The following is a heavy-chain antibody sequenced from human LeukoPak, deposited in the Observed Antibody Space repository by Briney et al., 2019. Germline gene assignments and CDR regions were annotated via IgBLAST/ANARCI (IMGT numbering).Heavy chain of an antibody. Sequence: EGSLRLSCAASGFTVSSNYMSWVRQAPGKGLEWVSVIYSGGSTYYADSVKGRFTISRDNSKNTLYLQMNSLRAEDTAVYYCARYYYDSSGYFGWGQGTLVTVSS. CDR2: IYSGGST. CDR1: GFTVSSNY. V-gene: IGHV3-53*01. D-gene: IGHD3-22*01. J-gene: IGHJ4*02. CDR3: ARYYYDSSGYFG.